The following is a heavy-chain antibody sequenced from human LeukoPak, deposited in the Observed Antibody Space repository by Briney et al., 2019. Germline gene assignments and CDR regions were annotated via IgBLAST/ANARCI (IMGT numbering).Heavy chain of an antibody. D-gene: IGHD3-22*01. Sequence: SETLSLTCTVPGGSISSYYWSWIRQPPGKGLEWIGYIYNSGSTNYNPSLKSRVTISVDTSKNQFSLKLSSVTAADTAEYYCARGESYGSSVVPEYWGQGTLVTDSS. CDR2: IYNSGST. V-gene: IGHV4-59*01. CDR3: ARGESYGSSVVPEY. J-gene: IGHJ4*02. CDR1: GGSISSYY.